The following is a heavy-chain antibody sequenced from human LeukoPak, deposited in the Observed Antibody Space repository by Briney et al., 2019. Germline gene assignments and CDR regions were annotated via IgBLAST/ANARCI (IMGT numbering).Heavy chain of an antibody. CDR1: GGTFSSYA. Sequence: PEASVKVSRKASGGTFSSYAISWVRQAPGQGLEWMGGIIPVFGTANYAQKFQGRVTITADESTSTAYMELSSLRSEDTAVYYCARGTNGYNWNDGGDYWGQGTLVTVSS. CDR2: IIPVFGTA. J-gene: IGHJ4*02. D-gene: IGHD1-20*01. V-gene: IGHV1-69*13. CDR3: ARGTNGYNWNDGGDY.